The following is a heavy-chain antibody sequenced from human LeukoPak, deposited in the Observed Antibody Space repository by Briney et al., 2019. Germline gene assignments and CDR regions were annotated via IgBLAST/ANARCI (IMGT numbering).Heavy chain of an antibody. CDR1: GYIFTAYY. CDR3: ASYPRYVSSPPFEY. Sequence: ASVKVSCKASGYIFTAYYMHWVRQAPGQGFEWMGWINPNTGDTSYAQKFQGRVTMTRDTTISTAYMDLSSLTSDDAAVYYCASYPRYVSSPPFEYWGQGTQVSVSS. CDR2: INPNTGDT. J-gene: IGHJ4*02. D-gene: IGHD2-15*01. V-gene: IGHV1-2*02.